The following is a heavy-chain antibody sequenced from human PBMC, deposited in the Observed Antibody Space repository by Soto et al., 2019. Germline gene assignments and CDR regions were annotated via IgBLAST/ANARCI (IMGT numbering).Heavy chain of an antibody. CDR1: GFAFNIYA. D-gene: IGHD3-3*01. V-gene: IGHV3-30-3*01. CDR2: ISHDGTNR. J-gene: IGHJ4*02. CDR3: DPSYGVPTPDFDY. Sequence: PGGSLRLSCAASGFAFNIYAIHWVRQAPGKGLEWVAVISHDGTNRYYTDSVRGRFTISRDNSKNTVYLEMDSLRADDTAVYYCDPSYGVPTPDFDYWGQGTLVTVSS.